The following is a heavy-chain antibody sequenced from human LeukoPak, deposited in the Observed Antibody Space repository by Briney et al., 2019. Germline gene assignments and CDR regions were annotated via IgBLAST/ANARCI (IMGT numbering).Heavy chain of an antibody. V-gene: IGHV3-30*01. CDR2: ISYDGSNK. J-gene: IGHJ4*02. CDR1: GFTFSSYA. Sequence: QPGRSLRLSCAASGFTFSSYAMHWVRQAPGKGLECVAVISYDGSNKYYADSVKRRFTISRDNSKNTLYLQMNSLRAEDTAVCECARGRVPYSSSPMGYWGQRTLVTVSS. D-gene: IGHD6-6*01. CDR3: ARGRVPYSSSPMGY.